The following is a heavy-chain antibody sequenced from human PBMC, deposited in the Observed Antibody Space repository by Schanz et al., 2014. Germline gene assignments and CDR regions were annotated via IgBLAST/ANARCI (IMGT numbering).Heavy chain of an antibody. D-gene: IGHD2-21*02. V-gene: IGHV3-21*01. CDR1: GFTFSNHA. CDR3: ARPSDSSWYMDV. CDR2: ISSSSSYI. Sequence: VQLVESGGGLVQPGGSLRLSCAASGFTFSNHALSWVRQAPGKGLEWVSSISSSSSYISYADSVKGRFTISRDNAKNSLYLQMNSLRAEDTAVYYCARPSDSSWYMDVWGKGTTVTVSS. J-gene: IGHJ6*03.